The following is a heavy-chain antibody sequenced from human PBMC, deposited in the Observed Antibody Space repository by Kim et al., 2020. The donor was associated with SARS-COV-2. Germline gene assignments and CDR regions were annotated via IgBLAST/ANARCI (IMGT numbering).Heavy chain of an antibody. D-gene: IGHD6-25*01. J-gene: IGHJ1*01. CDR2: FDPEDDGT. Sequence: ASVKVSCKVSGKTLTDLSMHWVRQAPGKGLEWMAGFDPEDDGTIYAQTFAGRVTLTEDTSTGTAYMELSSLTPEDTAIYYCATAPRETDSGLESWGQGTL. V-gene: IGHV1-24*01. CDR1: GKTLTDLS. CDR3: ATAPRETDSGLES.